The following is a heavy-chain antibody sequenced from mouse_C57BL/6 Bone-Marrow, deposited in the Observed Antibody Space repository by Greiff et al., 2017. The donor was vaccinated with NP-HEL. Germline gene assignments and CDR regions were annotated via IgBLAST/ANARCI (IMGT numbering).Heavy chain of an antibody. V-gene: IGHV1-59*01. CDR2: IDPSDSYT. D-gene: IGHD1-1*01. Sequence: VQLQQSGAELVRPGTSVKLSCKASGYTFTSYWMHWVKQRPGQGLEWIGVIDPSDSYTNYNQKFKGKATLTVDTSSSTAYMQLSSLTSEDSAVYYCARWGTTVVAERDYFDYWGQGTTLTVSS. CDR1: GYTFTSYW. CDR3: ARWGTTVVAERDYFDY. J-gene: IGHJ2*01.